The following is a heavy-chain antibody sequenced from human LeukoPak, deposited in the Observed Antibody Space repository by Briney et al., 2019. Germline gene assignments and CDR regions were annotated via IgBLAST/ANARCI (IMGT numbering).Heavy chain of an antibody. Sequence: GGSLRLSCAASGFTFSSYNMNWVRQAPGKGLEWVSSITSSSTYIYYADSVKGRFTISRDNARNSLYLQMNSLRAEDTAVYYCARDPYSGSYGNDYYYYMDVWGKGTTVTISS. CDR1: GFTFSSYN. CDR3: ARDPYSGSYGNDYYYYMDV. V-gene: IGHV3-21*01. D-gene: IGHD1-26*01. J-gene: IGHJ6*03. CDR2: ITSSSTYI.